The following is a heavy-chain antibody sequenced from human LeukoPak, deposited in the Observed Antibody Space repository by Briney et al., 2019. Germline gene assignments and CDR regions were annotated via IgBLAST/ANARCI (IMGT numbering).Heavy chain of an antibody. CDR2: ISDSGDNT. V-gene: IGHV3-23*01. J-gene: IGHJ2*01. D-gene: IGHD6-19*01. CDR3: AKLYSSGWSPNWYFDL. Sequence: PGESLRLSCAASGFTFSSYAMNWVRQALGKGLEWVSTISDSGDNTYYADSVKGRFTISRDNSKNTLYLQMNSLRAEDTAVYYCAKLYSSGWSPNWYFDLWGRGTLVSVSS. CDR1: GFTFSSYA.